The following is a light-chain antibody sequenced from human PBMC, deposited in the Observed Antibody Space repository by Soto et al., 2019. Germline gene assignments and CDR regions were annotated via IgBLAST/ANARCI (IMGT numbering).Light chain of an antibody. CDR3: QLYGISPH. J-gene: IGKJ5*01. V-gene: IGKV3-20*01. Sequence: EVVLTQSPVTLSLSPGERATLSCRASQSVSSNLAWYQQKPGQAPRLLIYGASSRATGIPARFSGSGSGTDFTLTINRLEPEDFAVYYCQLYGISPHFGQGTRLEIK. CDR2: GAS. CDR1: QSVSSN.